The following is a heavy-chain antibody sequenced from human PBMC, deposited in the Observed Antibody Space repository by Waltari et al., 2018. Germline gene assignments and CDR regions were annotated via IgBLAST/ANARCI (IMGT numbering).Heavy chain of an antibody. V-gene: IGHV3-7*01. CDR1: GFTFSNFW. CDR3: ARDVPYLGRGAYDF. J-gene: IGHJ3*01. D-gene: IGHD2-21*01. Sequence: EVHLVESGGGLVQPGGSLRLSCAASGFTFSNFWMNGVRQAPGKGFELVGRLSAYGSFKDYVHSVKGRFTISRDNARNSLYLEITSLRAEDTAVYYCARDVPYLGRGAYDFWGQGTMVTVSS. CDR2: LSAYGSFK.